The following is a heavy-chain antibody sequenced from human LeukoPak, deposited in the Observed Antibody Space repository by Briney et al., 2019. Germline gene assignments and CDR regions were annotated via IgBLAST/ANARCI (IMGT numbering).Heavy chain of an antibody. CDR2: ISYDGSNK. V-gene: IGHV3-30*18. CDR1: GFTFSSYG. D-gene: IGHD6-19*01. J-gene: IGHJ3*02. CDR3: AKGGSSRDAFDI. Sequence: GRSLRLSCAAPGFTFSSYGMHWVRQAPGKGLEWVAVISYDGSNKYYADSVKGRFTISRDNSKNTLYLQMNSLRAEDTAVYYCAKGGSSRDAFDIWGQGTMVTVSS.